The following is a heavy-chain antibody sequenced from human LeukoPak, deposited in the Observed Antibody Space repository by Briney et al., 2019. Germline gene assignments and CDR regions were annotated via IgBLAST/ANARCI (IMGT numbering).Heavy chain of an antibody. Sequence: SVKVSCKASGCTFSSYAISWVRQAPGQGLEWMGRIIPIFGTANYAQKFQGRVTITTDESTSTAYMELSSLRSEDTAVYYCARETQDVHYRPFLEWLGTLFYWGQGTLVTVSS. J-gene: IGHJ4*02. CDR2: IIPIFGTA. CDR3: ARETQDVHYRPFLEWLGTLFY. V-gene: IGHV1-69*05. D-gene: IGHD3-3*01. CDR1: GCTFSSYA.